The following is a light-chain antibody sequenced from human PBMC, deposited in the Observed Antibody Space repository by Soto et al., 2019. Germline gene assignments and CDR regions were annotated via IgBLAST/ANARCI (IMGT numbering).Light chain of an antibody. CDR2: GAS. Sequence: EIVLTQSPGTLSLSPGERATLSCRASQSVSSNYLAWYQQKPGQAPRLLIYGASSRATGVPDRFSGSGSGTDFTLTISRLEPEDFAVYYCQQYGDSPITFGQGTRLEMK. J-gene: IGKJ5*01. CDR3: QQYGDSPIT. V-gene: IGKV3-20*01. CDR1: QSVSSNY.